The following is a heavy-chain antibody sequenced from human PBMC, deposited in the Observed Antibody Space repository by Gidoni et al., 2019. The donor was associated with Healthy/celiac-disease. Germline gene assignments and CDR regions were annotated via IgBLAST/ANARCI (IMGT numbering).Heavy chain of an antibody. CDR1: GGSISSGGYY. CDR2: IYYRGST. CDR3: ARFRAYGSGSYGTYY. D-gene: IGHD3-10*01. J-gene: IGHJ4*02. V-gene: IGHV4-31*03. Sequence: QVQLQESGPGLVKPSQTLSLTCTVSGGSISSGGYYWSWIRQHPGKGLEWIGYIYYRGSTYYTPSLKSRVTISADTSKLQFSLKLSSVTAADTAVYYCARFRAYGSGSYGTYYWGQGTLVTVSS.